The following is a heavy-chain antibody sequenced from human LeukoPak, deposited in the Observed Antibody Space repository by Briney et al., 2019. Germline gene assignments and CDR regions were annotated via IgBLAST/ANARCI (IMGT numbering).Heavy chain of an antibody. CDR3: AKEPQDIVVARRDWFDP. CDR2: ISASGGSP. V-gene: IGHV3-23*01. CDR1: GFTFSSYS. J-gene: IGHJ5*02. D-gene: IGHD2-15*01. Sequence: GGSLRLSCAASGFTFSSYSMRWVRQAPGKGLDWVSAISASGGSPYYADSVKGRFTISRDNSKNTLYLQMNSLRAEDSAVYYCAKEPQDIVVARRDWFDPWGQGTLVTVSS.